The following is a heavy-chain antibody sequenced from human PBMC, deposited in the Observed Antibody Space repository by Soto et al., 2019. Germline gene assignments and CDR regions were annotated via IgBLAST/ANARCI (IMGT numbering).Heavy chain of an antibody. CDR3: ARDRPRYYYDSSGYYSDAFDI. V-gene: IGHV6-1*01. Sequence: SETLSLTCAISGDSVSSNSAAWNWIRQSPSRGLEWLGRTYYRSKWYNDYAVSVKSRITINPDTSKNQFSLQLNSVTPEDTAVYYCARDRPRYYYDSSGYYSDAFDIWGQGTMVTVSS. J-gene: IGHJ3*02. D-gene: IGHD3-22*01. CDR1: GDSVSSNSAA. CDR2: TYYRSKWYN.